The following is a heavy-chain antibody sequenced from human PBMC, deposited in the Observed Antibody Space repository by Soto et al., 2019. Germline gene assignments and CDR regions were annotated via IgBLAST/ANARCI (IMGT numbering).Heavy chain of an antibody. Sequence: QVQLVQSGAEVKTPGASVKVSCKASGYTFTSYDINWVRQATGQGLEWMGWMNPNSGNTGYAQKFQGRVTMTRNTSISTAYMELSSLRSEDTAVYYCARGRRRSVRFLEWLMIGEDYWGQGTLVTVSS. J-gene: IGHJ4*02. CDR3: ARGRRRSVRFLEWLMIGEDY. D-gene: IGHD3-3*01. CDR2: MNPNSGNT. CDR1: GYTFTSYD. V-gene: IGHV1-8*01.